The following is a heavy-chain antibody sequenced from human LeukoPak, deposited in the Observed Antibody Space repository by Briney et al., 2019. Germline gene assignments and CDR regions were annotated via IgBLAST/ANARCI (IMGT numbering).Heavy chain of an antibody. Sequence: GGSLRLSCAASGFTFSSYEMTWVRQAPGKGLEWVSYISSSGSTIYYADSVKGRFTISRDNAKNSLYLQMNSLRAEDAAVYYCARDCGYYYMDVWGKGTTVTVSS. J-gene: IGHJ6*03. D-gene: IGHD2-21*01. V-gene: IGHV3-48*03. CDR1: GFTFSSYE. CDR3: ARDCGYYYMDV. CDR2: ISSSGSTI.